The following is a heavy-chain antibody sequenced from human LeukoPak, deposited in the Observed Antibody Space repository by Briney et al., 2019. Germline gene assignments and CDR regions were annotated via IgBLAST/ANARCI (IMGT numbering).Heavy chain of an antibody. D-gene: IGHD3-22*01. CDR2: IWYDGSNK. Sequence: GGSLRLSCVASGFTFSSYGMYWVRQAPGKGLEWVAVIWYDGSNKYYADSVKGRFTISRDNAKNSLYLQMNSLRAEDTAVYYCARATSYYDSSGYLTYWGQGALVTVSS. CDR1: GFTFSSYG. V-gene: IGHV3-33*01. J-gene: IGHJ4*02. CDR3: ARATSYYDSSGYLTY.